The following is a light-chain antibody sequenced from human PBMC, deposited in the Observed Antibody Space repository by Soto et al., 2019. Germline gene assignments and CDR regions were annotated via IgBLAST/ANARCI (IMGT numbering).Light chain of an antibody. CDR2: DAS. CDR1: QTITRW. V-gene: IGKV1-5*01. CDR3: QKYNRAPT. J-gene: IGKJ4*01. Sequence: DIQMTQSPSTLSASVGDRVTITCRASQTITRWMAWYQQKPGKAPKLLIYDASALPRGGPSRFSGSGSGTDFTLTISSLQPEDVATYYCQKYNRAPTFGGGTKVDI.